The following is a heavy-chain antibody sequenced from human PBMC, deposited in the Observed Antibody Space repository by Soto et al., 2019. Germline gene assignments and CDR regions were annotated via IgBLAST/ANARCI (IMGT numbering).Heavy chain of an antibody. CDR2: IYYSGST. D-gene: IGHD6-13*01. V-gene: IGHV4-31*03. J-gene: IGHJ4*02. Sequence: QVQLQESGPGLVKPSQTLSVTCTVSGGSISSGGYYWSWIRQHPGKGLEWIGYIYYSGSTYYNPSLKSRVTISVDTSKNQFSLKLSSVTAADTAVYYCARVGGYASSWTDLYYFDYWGQGTLVTVSP. CDR3: ARVGGYASSWTDLYYFDY. CDR1: GGSISSGGYY.